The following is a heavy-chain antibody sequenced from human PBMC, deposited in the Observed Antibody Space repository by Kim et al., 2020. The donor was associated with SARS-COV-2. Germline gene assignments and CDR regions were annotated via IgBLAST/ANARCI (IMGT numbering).Heavy chain of an antibody. CDR2: GSNK. D-gene: IGHD3-10*02. V-gene: IGHV3-33*01. Sequence: GSNKYYADSVKGRFTISRDNSKNTLYLQMNSLRAEDTAVYYCARDGTTMLWGQGTLVTVSS. J-gene: IGHJ4*02. CDR3: ARDGTTML.